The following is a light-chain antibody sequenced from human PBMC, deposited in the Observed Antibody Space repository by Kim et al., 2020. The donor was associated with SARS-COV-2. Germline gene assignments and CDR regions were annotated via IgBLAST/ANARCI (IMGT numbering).Light chain of an antibody. CDR3: QQSYSTPAT. CDR2: AAA. CDR1: QSISNY. Sequence: SAAVGDRVTITCRASQSISNYLSWYQRKPGKAPKLLIYAAASLQGGVPSRFSGSGSGTDFTLTISSLQPEESATYYCQQSYSTPATFGQGTKLEI. J-gene: IGKJ2*01. V-gene: IGKV1-39*01.